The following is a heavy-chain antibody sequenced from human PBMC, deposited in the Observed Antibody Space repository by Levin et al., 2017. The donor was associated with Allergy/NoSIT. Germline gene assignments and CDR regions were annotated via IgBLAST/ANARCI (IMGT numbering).Heavy chain of an antibody. Sequence: SETLSLTCAVYGGSFSGYYWSWIRQPPGKGLEWIGEINHSGSTNYNPSLKSRVTISVDTSKNQFSLKLSSVTAADTAVYYCARHSAPYYYGSGRTTLAFDIWGQGTMVTVSS. J-gene: IGHJ3*02. CDR3: ARHSAPYYYGSGRTTLAFDI. CDR1: GGSFSGYY. D-gene: IGHD3-10*01. CDR2: INHSGST. V-gene: IGHV4-34*01.